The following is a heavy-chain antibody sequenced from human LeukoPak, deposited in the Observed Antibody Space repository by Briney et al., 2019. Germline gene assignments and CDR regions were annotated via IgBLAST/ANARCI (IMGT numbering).Heavy chain of an antibody. J-gene: IGHJ4*02. V-gene: IGHV3-30-3*01. CDR1: GFTFSSYA. CDR3: AKGLYYYDGSGYPD. D-gene: IGHD3-22*01. CDR2: ISYDGSNK. Sequence: PGRSLRLSCAASGFTFSSYAMHWVRQAPGKGLEWVAVISYDGSNKYYADSVKGRFTISRDNSKNTVFLQMSTLRDEDTAMYYCAKGLYYYDGSGYPDWGQGTLVTVSS.